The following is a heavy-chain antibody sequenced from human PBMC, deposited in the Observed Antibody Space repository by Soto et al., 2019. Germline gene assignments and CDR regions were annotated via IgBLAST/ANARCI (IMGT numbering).Heavy chain of an antibody. V-gene: IGHV3-30*18. CDR2: ISYDGSNK. Sequence: HPGGSLRLSCAASGFTFSSYGMHWVRQAPGKGLEWVAVISYDGSNKYYADSVKGRFTISRDNSKNTLYLQMNSLRAEDTAVYYCAKDLSPVAYYYYGMDVWGQGTTVTVSS. D-gene: IGHD5-12*01. CDR1: GFTFSSYG. J-gene: IGHJ6*02. CDR3: AKDLSPVAYYYYGMDV.